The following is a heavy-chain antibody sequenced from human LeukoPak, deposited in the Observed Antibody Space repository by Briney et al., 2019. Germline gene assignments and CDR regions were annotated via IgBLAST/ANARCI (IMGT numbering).Heavy chain of an antibody. CDR1: GYTFTGYY. CDR2: INPNSGGT. D-gene: IGHD4-23*01. Sequence: ASVKVSCKASGYTFTGYYMHWVRQAPGQGLEWMGWINPNSGGTNYAQKFQGRVTMTRDTSISTAYMELSRLRSDDTAVYYCARPWMAVGGKILEDWFVPWGQGTLVTVSS. J-gene: IGHJ5*02. CDR3: ARPWMAVGGKILEDWFVP. V-gene: IGHV1-2*02.